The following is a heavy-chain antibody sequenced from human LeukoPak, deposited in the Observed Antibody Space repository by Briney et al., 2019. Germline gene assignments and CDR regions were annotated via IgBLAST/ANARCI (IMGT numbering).Heavy chain of an antibody. CDR2: VYYTGST. J-gene: IGHJ3*01. V-gene: IGHV4-59*01. CDR3: ARISSSNWYNERGAFDV. Sequence: SETLSLTCTVSGGSISSYYWSWVRQPPGKGLEWIGVVYYTGSTNYSPSLKSRVTISVDTSKNQFSLKLRSVTAADTAVYYCARISSSNWYNERGAFDVWGQGTMVTVSS. CDR1: GGSISSYY. D-gene: IGHD6-13*01.